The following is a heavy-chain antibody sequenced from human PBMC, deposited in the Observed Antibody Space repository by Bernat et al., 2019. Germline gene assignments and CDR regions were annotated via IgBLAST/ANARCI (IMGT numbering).Heavy chain of an antibody. CDR1: GGSISSSSYY. CDR3: ARGAHNLLWFGEYYYGMDV. D-gene: IGHD3-10*01. V-gene: IGHV4-39*01. Sequence: QLQLQESGPGLVKPSETLSPTCTVSGGSISSSSYYWGWIRQPPGKGLEWIGSIYYSGSTYYNPSLKSRVTISVDTSKNQFSLKLSSVTAADTAVYYCARGAHNLLWFGEYYYGMDVWGQGTTVTVSS. CDR2: IYYSGST. J-gene: IGHJ6*02.